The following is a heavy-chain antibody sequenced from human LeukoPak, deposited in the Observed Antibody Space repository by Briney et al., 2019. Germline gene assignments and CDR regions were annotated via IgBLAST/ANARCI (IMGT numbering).Heavy chain of an antibody. D-gene: IGHD1-7*01. J-gene: IGHJ4*02. CDR3: ARQGITGTTGGFDY. Sequence: SQTLSLTCTVSGGSISSGSYYWSWIRQPAGKGLEWIGRIYTSGSTNYNPSLKSRVTISVDTSKNQFSLKLSSVTAADTAVYYCARQGITGTTGGFDYWGQGTLVTVSS. CDR1: GGSISSGSYY. CDR2: IYTSGST. V-gene: IGHV4-61*02.